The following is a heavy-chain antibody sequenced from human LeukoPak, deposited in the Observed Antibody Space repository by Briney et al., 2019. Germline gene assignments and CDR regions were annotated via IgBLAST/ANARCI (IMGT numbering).Heavy chain of an antibody. Sequence: SETLSLTCAVSGGSISSGGYSWSWIRQPPGKGLEWIGYIYHSGSTYYNPSLKSRVTISVDRSKNQFSLKLSSVTAADTAVYYCAREIRGYVQHWGQGTLVTVSS. V-gene: IGHV4-30-2*01. CDR1: GGSISSGGYS. CDR3: AREIRGYVQH. CDR2: IYHSGST. J-gene: IGHJ1*01. D-gene: IGHD3-10*01.